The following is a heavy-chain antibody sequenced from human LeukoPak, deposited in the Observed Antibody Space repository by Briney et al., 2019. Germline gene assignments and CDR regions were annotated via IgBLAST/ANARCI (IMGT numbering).Heavy chain of an antibody. V-gene: IGHV3-21*01. Sequence: KPGGSLRLSCAASGFTFSTYWMHWVRQAPGKGLEWVSSISTSGSYIYYADSVKGRFTISRDNAKNSLYLQMNSLRAEDTAVYYCARSLCSSTSCKPYYFDSWGQGTLVTVSS. D-gene: IGHD2-2*01. J-gene: IGHJ4*02. CDR3: ARSLCSSTSCKPYYFDS. CDR1: GFTFSTYW. CDR2: ISTSGSYI.